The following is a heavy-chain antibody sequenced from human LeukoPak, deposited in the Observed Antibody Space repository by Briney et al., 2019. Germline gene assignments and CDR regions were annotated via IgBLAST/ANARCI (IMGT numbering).Heavy chain of an antibody. Sequence: GRSLRLSCAASGFTFSSYAMSWVRQAPGKGLKWVATISGSGGSTNYADAVKGRFTISRDNSKNTLDLQMNSLRAEDTALYYCAKDLSCSSTSCRRFDPWGQGTLVTVSS. J-gene: IGHJ5*02. V-gene: IGHV3-23*01. D-gene: IGHD2-2*01. CDR1: GFTFSSYA. CDR2: ISGSGGST. CDR3: AKDLSCSSTSCRRFDP.